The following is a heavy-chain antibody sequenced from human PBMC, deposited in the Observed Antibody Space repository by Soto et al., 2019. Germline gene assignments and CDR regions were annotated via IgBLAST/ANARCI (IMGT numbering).Heavy chain of an antibody. CDR3: AKSVQAAAYIDY. J-gene: IGHJ4*02. V-gene: IGHV3-23*01. CDR1: GFTFSSYA. CDR2: ISGSGGST. D-gene: IGHD6-13*01. Sequence: PGGSLTLSCAASGFTFSSYAMSWVRQAQGKGLEWVSAISGSGGSTYYADSVKGRFTISRDNSKNTLYLQMNSLRAEDTAVYYCAKSVQAAAYIDYWGQGTLVTVSS.